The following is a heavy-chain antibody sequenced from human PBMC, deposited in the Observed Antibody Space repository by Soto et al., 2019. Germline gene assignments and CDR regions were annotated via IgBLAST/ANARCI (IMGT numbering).Heavy chain of an antibody. CDR3: ARDPSSQWLVGGIDY. D-gene: IGHD6-19*01. J-gene: IGHJ4*02. CDR1: GGTFSSYA. V-gene: IGHV1-8*02. Sequence: ASVKVSCKASGGTFSSYAISWVRQAPGQGLEWMGWMNPNSGNTGYAQKFQGRVTMTRNTSISTAYMELSSLRSEDTAVYYCARDPSSQWLVGGIDYWGQGTLVTVSS. CDR2: MNPNSGNT.